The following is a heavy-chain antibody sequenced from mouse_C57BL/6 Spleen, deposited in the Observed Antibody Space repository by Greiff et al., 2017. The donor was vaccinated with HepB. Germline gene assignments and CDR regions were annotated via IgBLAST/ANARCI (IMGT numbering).Heavy chain of an antibody. J-gene: IGHJ3*01. V-gene: IGHV3-6*01. D-gene: IGHD1-1*01. CDR3: ARDPGSSYVGFAY. Sequence: DVQLVESGPGLVKPSQSLSLTCSVTGYSITSGYYWNWIRQFPGNKLEWMGYISYDGSNNYNPSLKNRISITRDTSKNQFFLKLNSVTTEDTATYYCARDPGSSYVGFAYWGQGTLVTVSA. CDR2: ISYDGSN. CDR1: GYSITSGYY.